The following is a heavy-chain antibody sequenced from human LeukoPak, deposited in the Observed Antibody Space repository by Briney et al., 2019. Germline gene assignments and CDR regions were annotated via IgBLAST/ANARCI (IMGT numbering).Heavy chain of an antibody. CDR3: ARRVTGYSNSWSSNWFDP. D-gene: IGHD6-13*01. V-gene: IGHV4-39*01. CDR1: GGSITSSTHY. CDR2: IYYSGST. J-gene: IGHJ5*02. Sequence: PSETLSLTCVVYGGSITSSTHYWGWIRQPPGKGLEWIGSIYYSGSTFHSPSLKSRVTISLDTSKNQFSLELRSVTAADTAMYYCARRVTGYSNSWSSNWFDPWGQGTLVTVSS.